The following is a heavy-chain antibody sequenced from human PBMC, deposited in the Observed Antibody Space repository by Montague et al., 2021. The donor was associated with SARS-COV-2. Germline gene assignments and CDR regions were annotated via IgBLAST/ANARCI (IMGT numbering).Heavy chain of an antibody. Sequence: SLRLSCAASGFTFSNYPMTWVRQAPGKGLEWVSGISGGNTYYADSVTGRFTISRDNSKNTLYLQMNSLRAEDTAVYYCARVWRGIDGSGDYWGQGTLVIVSS. D-gene: IGHD5-24*01. CDR3: ARVWRGIDGSGDY. J-gene: IGHJ4*02. CDR1: GFTFSNYP. CDR2: ISGGNT. V-gene: IGHV3-23*01.